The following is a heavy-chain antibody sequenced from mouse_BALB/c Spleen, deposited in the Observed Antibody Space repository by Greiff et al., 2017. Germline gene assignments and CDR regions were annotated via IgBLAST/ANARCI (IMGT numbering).Heavy chain of an antibody. CDR3: ARETMIRGFAY. Sequence: EVQGVESGGGLVKPGGSLKLSCAASGFTFSSYAMSWVRQTPEKRLEWVASISSGGSTYYPDSVKGRFTISRDNARNILYLQMSSLRSEDTAMYYCARETMIRGFAYWGQGTLVTVSA. D-gene: IGHD2-4*01. CDR1: GFTFSSYA. CDR2: ISSGGST. J-gene: IGHJ3*01. V-gene: IGHV5-6-5*01.